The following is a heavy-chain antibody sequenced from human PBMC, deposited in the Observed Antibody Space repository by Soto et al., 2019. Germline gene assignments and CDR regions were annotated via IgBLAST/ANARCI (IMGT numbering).Heavy chain of an antibody. CDR2: IWYDGSNK. V-gene: IGHV3-33*01. CDR1: GFTFSSYG. CDR3: AREEIVATISQVLYYYYGMDV. J-gene: IGHJ6*02. Sequence: QVQLVESGGGVVQPGRSLRLSCAASGFTFSSYGMHWVRQAPGKGLEWVAVIWYDGSNKYYADSVKGRFTISRDNSKNTLYLQMNSLRAEDTAVYYCAREEIVATISQVLYYYYGMDVWGQGTTVTVSS. D-gene: IGHD5-12*01.